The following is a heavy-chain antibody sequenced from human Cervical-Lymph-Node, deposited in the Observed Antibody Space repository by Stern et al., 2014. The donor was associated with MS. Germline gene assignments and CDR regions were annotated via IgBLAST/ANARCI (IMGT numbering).Heavy chain of an antibody. D-gene: IGHD2-15*01. J-gene: IGHJ5*02. Sequence: QVQLVESGAEVKKPGASVKVSCKASGYTFPNYGISWVRQAPGKGLEWMGWISAYTGDTHYAQKFQGRVTMTTDTSTTTAYMELRSLRSDDTAVYYCARDVVIVVALHNWFDPWGQGTLVTVSS. V-gene: IGHV1-18*01. CDR3: ARDVVIVVALHNWFDP. CDR2: ISAYTGDT. CDR1: GYTFPNYG.